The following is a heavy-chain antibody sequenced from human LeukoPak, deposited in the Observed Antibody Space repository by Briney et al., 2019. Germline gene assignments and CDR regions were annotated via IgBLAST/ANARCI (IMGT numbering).Heavy chain of an antibody. CDR3: ATDLIVGPTTDLDN. D-gene: IGHD1-26*01. Sequence: ASVKVSCKVSGYTLTELPIHGVRQAPGKGREWMGGFDPKGGGTIYAQNFQGRVTLTEDTSTDTAYMELSSLRSEDTAVYYCATDLIVGPTTDLDNWGQGTLVTVSS. V-gene: IGHV1-24*01. CDR1: GYTLTELP. J-gene: IGHJ4*02. CDR2: FDPKGGGT.